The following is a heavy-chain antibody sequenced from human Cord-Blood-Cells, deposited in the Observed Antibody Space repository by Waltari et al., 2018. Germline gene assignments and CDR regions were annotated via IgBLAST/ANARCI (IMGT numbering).Heavy chain of an antibody. D-gene: IGHD6-13*01. J-gene: IGHJ4*02. CDR3: ARDRDSSSWYYFDY. CDR2: ISYDGSNK. CDR1: GFTFSRYA. Sequence: QVRLVESGGGVVQPGRSLRLSCAASGFTFSRYALHWVRPSPGQGREWVAGISYDGSNKDYADSVKGRFTISRDNCKNTLYLQMNSLRAEDTAVYYCARDRDSSSWYYFDYWGQGTLVTVSS. V-gene: IGHV3-30-3*01.